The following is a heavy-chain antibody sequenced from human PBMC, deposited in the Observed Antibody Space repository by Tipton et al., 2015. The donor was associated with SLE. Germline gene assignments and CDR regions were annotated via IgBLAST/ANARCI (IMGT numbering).Heavy chain of an antibody. Sequence: TLSLTCTVSGGSITSNVYYWGWIRQPPGKGLECIGYIYYTGSTNYNPSLKSRVTMSIDTSRNQFSLKLSSVTAADTAVYYCAGYSGNYIDYWSQGTLVTVSS. CDR2: IYYTGST. J-gene: IGHJ4*02. V-gene: IGHV4-61*05. D-gene: IGHD1-26*01. CDR1: GGSITSNVYY. CDR3: AGYSGNYIDY.